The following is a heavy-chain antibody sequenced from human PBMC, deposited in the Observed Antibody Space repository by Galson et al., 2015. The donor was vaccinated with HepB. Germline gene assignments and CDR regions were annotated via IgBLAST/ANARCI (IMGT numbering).Heavy chain of an antibody. D-gene: IGHD6-19*01. CDR2: IYYSGST. V-gene: IGHV4-39*01. Sequence: TLSLTCTVSGGSISSSSYYWGWIRQPPGKGLEWIGSIYYSGSTYYNPSLKSRVTISVDTSKNQFSLKPSSVTAADTAVYYCRSSGPKGGYYGMDVWGQGTTVTVSS. CDR1: GGSISSSSYY. J-gene: IGHJ6*02. CDR3: RSSGPKGGYYGMDV.